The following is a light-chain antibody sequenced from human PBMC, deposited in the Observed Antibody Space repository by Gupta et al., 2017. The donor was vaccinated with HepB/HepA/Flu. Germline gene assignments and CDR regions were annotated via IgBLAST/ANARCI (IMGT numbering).Light chain of an antibody. Sequence: QSVLTQPPSVSAAPGQRVTFSCTGSSSNIGAGYDVHWYQQLPGTAPKLLIYSTNNRPSGVPDRFSGSKSGTSASLAITGLQAEDEADYYCQSYDSSLSGWVFGGGTKLTVL. CDR3: QSYDSSLSGWV. J-gene: IGLJ3*02. V-gene: IGLV1-40*01. CDR2: STN. CDR1: SSNIGAGYD.